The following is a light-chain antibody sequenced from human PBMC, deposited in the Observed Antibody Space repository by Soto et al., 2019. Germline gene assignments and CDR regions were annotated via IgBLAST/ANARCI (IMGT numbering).Light chain of an antibody. CDR3: QQYRDYPLT. J-gene: IGKJ4*02. CDR2: AAS. CDR1: PDIRDN. Sequence: DIQMTQSPSSLSASVGERVTIACRPSPDIRDNLLLVQQKPGKAPKTLIYAASSLQSGVPSRFRGRGSGKHFALTITSLQPEDCATYYCQQYRDYPLTFGGGTRVEIK. V-gene: IGKV1-16*01.